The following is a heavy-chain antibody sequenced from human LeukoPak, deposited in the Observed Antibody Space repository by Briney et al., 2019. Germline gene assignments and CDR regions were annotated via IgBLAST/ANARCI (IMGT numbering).Heavy chain of an antibody. V-gene: IGHV3-7*03. J-gene: IGHJ4*02. Sequence: GGSLRLSCAASGLTFSNYWMDWVRQAPGKGLEWVANIKQDGSEKNYVDSVKGRFIISRDNAKNSLYLQMNTLRADDTAVYYCARDGFGTGSNWGQGTLVTVSS. D-gene: IGHD3-16*01. CDR2: IKQDGSEK. CDR1: GLTFSNYW. CDR3: ARDGFGTGSN.